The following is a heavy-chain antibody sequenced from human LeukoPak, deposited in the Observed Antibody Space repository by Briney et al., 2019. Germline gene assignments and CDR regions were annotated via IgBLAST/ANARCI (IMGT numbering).Heavy chain of an antibody. CDR3: ARAAAIVGASYFDY. J-gene: IGHJ4*02. CDR1: GFTFSSYA. Sequence: GRSLRLSCAASGFTFSSYAMHWVRQAPGKGLEWVAVISYDGSNKYYADSVKGRFTISRDNSKNTLYLQMNSLRAEDTAVYYCARAAAIVGASYFDYWGQGTLVTVSS. D-gene: IGHD1-26*01. V-gene: IGHV3-30-3*01. CDR2: ISYDGSNK.